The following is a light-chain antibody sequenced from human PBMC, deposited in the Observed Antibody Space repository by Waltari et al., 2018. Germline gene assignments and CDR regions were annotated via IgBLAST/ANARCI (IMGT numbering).Light chain of an antibody. Sequence: DIQMTQSPYTLSASVGDRVTITCRASQSIDTWFAWYQQKPGKAPTLLIYKASSLESGVPSRFSGSGSGTEFTLTITSLQPDDFATYYCQQYNAYSRTFGQGTKVEIK. CDR2: KAS. J-gene: IGKJ1*01. V-gene: IGKV1-5*03. CDR1: QSIDTW. CDR3: QQYNAYSRT.